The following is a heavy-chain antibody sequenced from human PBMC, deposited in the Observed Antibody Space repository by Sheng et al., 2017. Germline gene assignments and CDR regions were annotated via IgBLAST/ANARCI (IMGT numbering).Heavy chain of an antibody. D-gene: IGHD3-3*01. CDR1: GFIFSDYA. V-gene: IGHV3-30*04. CDR3: ARGQFGVFIISAGFGDY. Sequence: QVQLVESGGGVVQSGRSLRLSCAASGFIFSDYAMHWVRQAPGKGLEWVAVISSDGTNKYYADSVKGRFTISRDNSKNTLYMQMNSLRGEDTAVYYCARGQFGVFIISAGFGDYWGQEPWSPSPQ. J-gene: IGHJ4*01. CDR2: ISSDGTNK.